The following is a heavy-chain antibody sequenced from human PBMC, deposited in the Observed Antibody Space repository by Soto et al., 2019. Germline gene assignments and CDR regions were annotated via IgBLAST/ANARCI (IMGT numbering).Heavy chain of an antibody. J-gene: IGHJ6*02. Sequence: ASVKVSCKASGFTFTSSAVQWVRQARGQRLEWIGWIVVGSGNTNYAQKFQERVTITRDMSTSTAYMELSSLRSEDTAVYYCAADDLYSSGWFPLGMDVWGQGTTVTVSS. V-gene: IGHV1-58*01. CDR1: GFTFTSSA. CDR2: IVVGSGNT. CDR3: AADDLYSSGWFPLGMDV. D-gene: IGHD6-19*01.